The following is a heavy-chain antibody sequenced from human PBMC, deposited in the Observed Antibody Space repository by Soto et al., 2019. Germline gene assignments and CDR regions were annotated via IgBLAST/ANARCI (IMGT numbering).Heavy chain of an antibody. CDR1: GFTFSSYA. J-gene: IGHJ6*03. CDR3: AIRPFFWSGLPEADYYMDV. V-gene: IGHV3-23*01. CDR2: ISGSGGST. D-gene: IGHD3-3*01. Sequence: HPGGSLRLSCAASGFTFSSYAMSWVRQAPGKGLEWVSAISGSGGSTYYADSVKGRFTISRDNSKNTLYLQMNSLRAEDTAVYYCAIRPFFWSGLPEADYYMDVWGKGTTVTVSS.